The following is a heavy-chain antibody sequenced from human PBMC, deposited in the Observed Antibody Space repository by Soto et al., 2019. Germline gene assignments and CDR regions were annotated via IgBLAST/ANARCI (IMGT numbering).Heavy chain of an antibody. V-gene: IGHV4-61*08. CDR3: AREYYGSGVPISNWGFDP. CDR2: IYSSGST. CDR1: GGSISSGGYY. D-gene: IGHD3-10*01. Sequence: SETLSLTCAVSGGSISSGGYYWNWIRQSPGKGLEWIGYIYSSGSTHYNPSLQNRVTISIDTSKNQVSLKVNSVTAADTAVYYCAREYYGSGVPISNWGFDPWGQGTLVTVSS. J-gene: IGHJ5*02.